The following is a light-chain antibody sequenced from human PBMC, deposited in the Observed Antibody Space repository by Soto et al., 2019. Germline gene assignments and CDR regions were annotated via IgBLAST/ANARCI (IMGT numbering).Light chain of an antibody. CDR1: QSISSRY. V-gene: IGKV3D-20*02. CDR2: GVS. Sequence: EIVLTQSPGTLSLSPWERATLSCMASQSISSRYLAWYQQKPGQAPRLLMYGVSSRATGTPDRFSGSGSGTDFTLTISRLEPEDFAFYYCQQRNNWPLTFGQGTKVDNK. J-gene: IGKJ1*01. CDR3: QQRNNWPLT.